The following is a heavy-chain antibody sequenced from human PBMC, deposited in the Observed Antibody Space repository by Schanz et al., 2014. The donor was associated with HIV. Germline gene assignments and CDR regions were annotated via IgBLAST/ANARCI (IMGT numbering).Heavy chain of an antibody. CDR2: ISSDSSYI. V-gene: IGHV3-21*01. J-gene: IGHJ4*02. Sequence: EVQLLESGGGLVQPGGSLRISCVASGFSFLRYEMSWVRQAPGKGLEWVSSISSDSSYIFYADSMKGRFTISRDNARNSLYLQIRSLRAEDTAVYYCVLPSAKIVGGLGEHYFDHWGQGTLVTVSS. D-gene: IGHD1-26*01. CDR1: GFSFLRYE. CDR3: VLPSAKIVGGLGEHYFDH.